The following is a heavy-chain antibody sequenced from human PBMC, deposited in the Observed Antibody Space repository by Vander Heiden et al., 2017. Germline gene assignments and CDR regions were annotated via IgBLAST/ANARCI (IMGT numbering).Heavy chain of an antibody. CDR3: AKSRGYCSSTSCYRAANWFDP. CDR1: GFTFSSYW. V-gene: IGHV3-74*01. Sequence: EVQLVESGGGLVQPGGSLRLSCAASGFTFSSYWMHWVRQAPGKGLVWVSRINSDGSSTSYADSVKGRFTISRDNAKNTLYLQMNSLRAEDTAVYYCAKSRGYCSSTSCYRAANWFDPWGQGTLVTVSS. J-gene: IGHJ5*02. D-gene: IGHD2-2*02. CDR2: INSDGSST.